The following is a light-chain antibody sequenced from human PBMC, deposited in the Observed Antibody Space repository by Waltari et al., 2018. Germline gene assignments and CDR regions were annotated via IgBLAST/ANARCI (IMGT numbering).Light chain of an antibody. J-gene: IGLJ1*01. CDR3: SSYTSSSTLYV. CDR1: SSDVGGYNY. CDR2: EVS. V-gene: IGLV2-14*01. Sequence: QSALTQPASVSGSPGQSITISCTGTSSDVGGYNYVSWYQQHPGKAPKLMIYEVSNRPSWVSNRFSGSKSGNTASLTISGLQAEDEADYYCSSYTSSSTLYVVGTGTKVTVL.